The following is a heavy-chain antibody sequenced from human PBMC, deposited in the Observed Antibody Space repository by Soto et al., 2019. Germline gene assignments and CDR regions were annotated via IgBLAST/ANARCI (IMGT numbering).Heavy chain of an antibody. D-gene: IGHD6-19*01. CDR1: GFSFSDYY. CDR3: AKMTSSGWYDPVFH. Sequence: QVQLVESGGGLVKTRGSLRLSCVASGFSFSDYYMSWVRQAPGKGLEWISYISGSSSNIYYADSVKGRFTISRDNAENSVFLQMNNLRAEDTARYYWAKMTSSGWYDPVFHWGQGTLVTVSS. CDR2: ISGSSSNI. J-gene: IGHJ4*02. V-gene: IGHV3-11*01.